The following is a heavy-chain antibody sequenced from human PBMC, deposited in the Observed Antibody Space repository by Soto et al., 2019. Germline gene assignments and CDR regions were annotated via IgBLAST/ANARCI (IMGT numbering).Heavy chain of an antibody. CDR3: AKPSYIFGVVITGAFDY. V-gene: IGHV3-23*01. CDR1: GFTFSNYA. D-gene: IGHD3-3*02. J-gene: IGHJ4*02. CDR2: ISGTGDII. Sequence: EVQLLDSGGGFVQPGGSLRLSCAASGFTFSNYALSWVRQAPGKGLEWVSSISGTGDIIYYAESVQGRFTISRDNSKNTLYLQMNSLRAEDTAVYYCAKPSYIFGVVITGAFDYWGQGTLVTVSS.